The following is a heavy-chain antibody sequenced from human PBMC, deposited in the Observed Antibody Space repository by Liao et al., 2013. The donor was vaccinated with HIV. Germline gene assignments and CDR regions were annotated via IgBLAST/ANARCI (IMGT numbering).Heavy chain of an antibody. CDR3: ARDNDYYDSSYYIDAFDI. V-gene: IGHV4-34*01. CDR1: GGSFSGYY. D-gene: IGHD3-22*01. J-gene: IGHJ3*02. CDR2: INHSGST. Sequence: QVQLQQWGAGLLKPSETLSLTCAVYGGSFSGYYWSWIRQPPGKGLEWIGEINHSGSTNYNPSLKSRVTISVDTSKNQFSLKLSSVTAADTAVYYCARDNDYYDSSYYIDAFDIWGQGTMVTVSS.